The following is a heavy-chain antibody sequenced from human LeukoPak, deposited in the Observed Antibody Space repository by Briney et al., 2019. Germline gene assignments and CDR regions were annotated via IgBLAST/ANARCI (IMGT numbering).Heavy chain of an antibody. CDR2: ISAYNGNT. V-gene: IGHV1-18*01. D-gene: IGHD5-18*01. J-gene: IGHJ6*03. CDR1: GYTFTSYG. Sequence: ASVKVSCKASGYTFTSYGISWVRQAPGQGLEWMGWISAYNGNTNYAQKLQGRVTMTTDTSTSTAYMELRSLRSDDTAVYYCAKERGIQLWFGGYYYYYYMDVWGKGTTVTISS. CDR3: AKERGIQLWFGGYYYYYYMDV.